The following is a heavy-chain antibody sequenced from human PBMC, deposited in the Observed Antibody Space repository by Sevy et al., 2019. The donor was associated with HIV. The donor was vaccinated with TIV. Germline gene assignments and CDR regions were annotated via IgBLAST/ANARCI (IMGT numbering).Heavy chain of an antibody. CDR2: IYYSGST. CDR1: GGSISGYY. CDR3: ARTPVIMITSGGVIALRQFDF. Sequence: SETLSLTCTVSGGSISGYYWSWIRQPPGKGLEWIGYIYYSGSTNYNPSLKNRVTMSVETFKNQFSLKMSSVTAADTAVYYCARTPVIMITSGGVIALRQFDFWGQGTLVTVSS. V-gene: IGHV4-59*01. D-gene: IGHD3-16*02. J-gene: IGHJ4*02.